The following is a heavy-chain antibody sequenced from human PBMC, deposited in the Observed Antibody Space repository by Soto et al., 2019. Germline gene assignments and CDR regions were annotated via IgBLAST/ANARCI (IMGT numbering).Heavy chain of an antibody. D-gene: IGHD3-3*01. CDR3: AREFLYDYYGMDV. CDR1: GFTFSDYY. J-gene: IGHJ6*02. Sequence: GESLKISCAASGFTFSDYYMSWIRQAPGKGLEWVSYISSSSSYTNYADSVKGRFTISRDNAKNSLYLQMNSLRAEDTAVYYCAREFLYDYYGMDVWGQGTTVTVSS. V-gene: IGHV3-11*06. CDR2: ISSSSSYT.